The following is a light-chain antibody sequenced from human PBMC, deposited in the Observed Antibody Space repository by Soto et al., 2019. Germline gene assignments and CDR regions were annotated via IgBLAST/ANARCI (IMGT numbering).Light chain of an antibody. J-gene: IGLJ2*01. Sequence: QSALTQPASVSGSPGQSITISCTGTSSDVGSYNLVSWYQQHPGKAPKLMIYEGSKRPSGVSNRFSGSKSGNTASLTISGLQAEDEADYYCCSYAGLGVVFGGGTQLTVL. CDR2: EGS. CDR3: CSYAGLGVV. V-gene: IGLV2-23*01. CDR1: SSDVGSYNL.